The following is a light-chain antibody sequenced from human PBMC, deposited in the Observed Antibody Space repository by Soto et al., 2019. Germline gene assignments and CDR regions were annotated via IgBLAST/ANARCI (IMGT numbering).Light chain of an antibody. CDR1: QSVSSN. CDR3: QHHNKWTLYT. V-gene: IGKV3-15*01. J-gene: IGKJ2*01. Sequence: EIVMTQSPATLSVSPGERATLSCRASQSVSSNLAWYQQKPGQAPSILIYGASTRATGIPARFSGSGSGTEFTLTIISLQSEDLAVYYCQHHNKWTLYTFGQGTKLEIK. CDR2: GAS.